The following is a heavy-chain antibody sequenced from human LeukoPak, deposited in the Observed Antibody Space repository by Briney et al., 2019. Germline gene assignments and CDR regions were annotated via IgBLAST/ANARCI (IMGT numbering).Heavy chain of an antibody. CDR3: ARDRYYDILTGCPAPDY. Sequence: PGRSLRLSCAASGLTFTDYYMSWIRPAPGEGLEWVSYISSSSSYTNYADSVKGRFTIPRDNAKNSLYLQMNSLRAEDTAVYYCARDRYYDILTGCPAPDYWGQGTLVTVSS. J-gene: IGHJ4*02. V-gene: IGHV3-11*05. D-gene: IGHD3-9*01. CDR1: GLTFTDYY. CDR2: ISSSSSYT.